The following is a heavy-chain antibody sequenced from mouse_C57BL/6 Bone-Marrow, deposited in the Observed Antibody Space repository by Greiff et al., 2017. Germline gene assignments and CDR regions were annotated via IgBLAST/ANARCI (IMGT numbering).Heavy chain of an antibody. D-gene: IGHD1-1*01. CDR1: GYTFTSYW. CDR3: ARTDYGSSPWFAY. CDR2: IDPSDSET. J-gene: IGHJ3*01. Sequence: VQLQQPGAELVRPGSSVKLSCKASGYTFTSYWMHWVKQRPIQGLEWIGNIDPSDSETHYNQQFKDKATLTVDKSSSTAYMQLSSLTSEVSAVYYCARTDYGSSPWFAYWGQGTLVTVSA. V-gene: IGHV1-52*01.